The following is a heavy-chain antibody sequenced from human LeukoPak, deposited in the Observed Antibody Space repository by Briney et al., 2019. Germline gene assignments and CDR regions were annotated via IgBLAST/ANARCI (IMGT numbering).Heavy chain of an antibody. CDR2: ISSGSTI. V-gene: IGHV3-11*01. J-gene: IGHJ4*02. CDR3: AREGGYCSSTSCYAEFDY. Sequence: GGSLRLSCAASGFTFSDYYMSWIRQAPGKGLEWVSYISSGSTIYYADSVKGRFTISRDNAKNSLYLQMNSLRAEDTAVYYCAREGGYCSSTSCYAEFDYWGQGTLVTVSS. D-gene: IGHD2-2*01. CDR1: GFTFSDYY.